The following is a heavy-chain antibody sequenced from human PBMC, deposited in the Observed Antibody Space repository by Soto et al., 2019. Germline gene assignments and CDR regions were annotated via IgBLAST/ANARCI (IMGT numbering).Heavy chain of an antibody. Sequence: VHLVESGGAVVQPGRSLRLSCAASGFTFSSFGMHWVRQAPGKGLEWVAVLWFDGNNKYYADSLKGRFTISRDTSNNTLYLQMNSLRAEDSAVYYCARNREYSGYGGFFYGMDVWGQGTTVTVSS. CDR2: LWFDGNNK. CDR1: GFTFSSFG. D-gene: IGHD5-12*01. J-gene: IGHJ6*02. CDR3: ARNREYSGYGGFFYGMDV. V-gene: IGHV3-33*01.